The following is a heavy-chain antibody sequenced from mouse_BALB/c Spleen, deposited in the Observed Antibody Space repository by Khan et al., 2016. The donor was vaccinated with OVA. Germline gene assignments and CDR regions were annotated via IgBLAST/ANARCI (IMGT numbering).Heavy chain of an antibody. V-gene: IGHV1-77*01. Sequence: QVQLKQSGPELVKPGASVKMSCKASGYTFTDYIMSWVKQRTGQGLEWIGEIYPGSGSTYYNEKFKGKATLTADTSSNTAYMHLSSLTSEDSAVYFCAKSPYGNSCAYWGQGTLVTVSA. CDR1: GYTFTDYI. J-gene: IGHJ3*01. D-gene: IGHD2-1*01. CDR2: IYPGSGST. CDR3: AKSPYGNSCAY.